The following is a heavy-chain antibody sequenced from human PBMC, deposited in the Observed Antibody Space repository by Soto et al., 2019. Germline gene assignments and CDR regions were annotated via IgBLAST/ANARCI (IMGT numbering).Heavy chain of an antibody. V-gene: IGHV3-23*01. D-gene: IGHD2-2*01. CDR2: ISGSGGGT. Sequence: EVQLLESGGGLVQPGGSLRLSCAASGFTFSSYAMSWVRQAPGKGLEWVSAISGSGGGTYYADSVKGRFTISRDNSKNTLYLQMNSVRAEDTAVYYCAKGGSTSRWPYYYGMDVWGQGTTVTVSS. CDR3: AKGGSTSRWPYYYGMDV. J-gene: IGHJ6*02. CDR1: GFTFSSYA.